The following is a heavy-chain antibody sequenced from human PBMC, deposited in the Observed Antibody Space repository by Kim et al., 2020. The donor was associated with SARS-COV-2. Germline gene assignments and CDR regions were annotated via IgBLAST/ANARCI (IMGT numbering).Heavy chain of an antibody. CDR2: INPSGGST. J-gene: IGHJ3*02. V-gene: IGHV1-46*01. CDR3: ARDLVGTRGHDILTTDAFDI. D-gene: IGHD3-9*01. Sequence: ASVKVSCKASGYTFTSYYMHWVRQAPGQGLEWMGIINPSGGSTSYAQKFQGRVTMTRDTSTSTVYMELSSLRSEDTAVYYCARDLVGTRGHDILTTDAFDIWGQGTMVTVSS. CDR1: GYTFTSYY.